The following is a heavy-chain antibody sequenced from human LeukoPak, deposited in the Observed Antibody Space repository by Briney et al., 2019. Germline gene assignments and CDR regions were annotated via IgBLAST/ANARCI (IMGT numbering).Heavy chain of an antibody. J-gene: IGHJ5*02. Sequence: ASETLSLTCAVSGGSFSDNWWSWIRQPPGKGLEWIGEISPSGHTNYKPSLKTRVTISADTSKNQFSPSLTSVTAADTAVYYCAKNNWFDPWGQGTLVTVSS. CDR1: GGSFSDNW. CDR3: AKNNWFDP. V-gene: IGHV4-34*01. CDR2: ISPSGHT.